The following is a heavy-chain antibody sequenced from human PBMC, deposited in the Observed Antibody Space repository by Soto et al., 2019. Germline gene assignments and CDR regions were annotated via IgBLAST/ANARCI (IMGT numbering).Heavy chain of an antibody. Sequence: SETLSLTCAVSGGSFTSNNWWTWVRPPPGQGLEWIGEIYRTGSTNYNPSLKSRVTISLDKSENQFSLKVTSLTAADTAVYYCASRDPGTSVDYWGQGTLVTVSS. CDR2: IYRTGST. J-gene: IGHJ4*02. CDR3: ASRDPGTSVDY. V-gene: IGHV4-4*02. CDR1: GGSFTSNNW. D-gene: IGHD1-7*01.